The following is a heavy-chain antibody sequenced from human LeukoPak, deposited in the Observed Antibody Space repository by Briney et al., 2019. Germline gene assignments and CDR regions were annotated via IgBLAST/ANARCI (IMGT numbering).Heavy chain of an antibody. Sequence: GGSLRLSCAASGFTFSDYYMSWIRQAPGKGLEWVSYISSSSSYTNYADSVKGRFTISRDNAKNSLYLQMNSLRAEDTAVYYCAREWASSGYSYGYTYAFDIWGQGTMVTVSS. CDR1: GFTFSDYY. J-gene: IGHJ3*02. V-gene: IGHV3-11*06. D-gene: IGHD5-18*01. CDR2: ISSSSSYT. CDR3: AREWASSGYSYGYTYAFDI.